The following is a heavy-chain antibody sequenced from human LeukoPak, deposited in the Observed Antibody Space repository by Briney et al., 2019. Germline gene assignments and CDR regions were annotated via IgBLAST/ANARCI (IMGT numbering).Heavy chain of an antibody. D-gene: IGHD1-26*01. J-gene: IGHJ4*02. CDR2: INHSGST. V-gene: IGHV4-34*01. CDR3: ARDIYGGSLDY. Sequence: SETLSLTCAVYGGSFSGYYWSWIRQPPGKGLEWIGEINHSGSTNYNPSLKSRVTISVDTSKNQFSLKLSSVTAADTAVYYCARDIYGGSLDYWGQGTLVTVSS. CDR1: GGSFSGYY.